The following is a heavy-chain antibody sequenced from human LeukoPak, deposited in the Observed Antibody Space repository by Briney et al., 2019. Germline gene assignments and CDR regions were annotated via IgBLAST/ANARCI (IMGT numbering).Heavy chain of an antibody. V-gene: IGHV4-4*07. Sequence: SETLSLTCTVSGVSIRTYYWSWIRQPAGKGLEWMGHISTSGNINYKPSLKSRVSMSVDTSKNQFSLKLTSVTAADTAVYYCASSSPAADFWGQGTLVTVSS. CDR3: ASSSPAADF. CDR2: ISTSGNI. J-gene: IGHJ4*02. CDR1: GVSIRTYY. D-gene: IGHD2-2*01.